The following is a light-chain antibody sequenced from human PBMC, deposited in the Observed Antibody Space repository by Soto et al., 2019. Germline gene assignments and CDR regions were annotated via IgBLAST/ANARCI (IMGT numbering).Light chain of an antibody. V-gene: IGLV2-14*01. J-gene: IGLJ2*01. CDR1: SSDVGGYNY. Sequence: QSALTQPASVSGSPGQSITISCTGTSSDVGGYNYVSWYQQHPGKAPKLMIYDVSNRPSGVSNRFSGSKSGNTASLTISGRQAEDEAYYYCSSYTSSILFGGGTKVTVL. CDR3: SSYTSSIL. CDR2: DVS.